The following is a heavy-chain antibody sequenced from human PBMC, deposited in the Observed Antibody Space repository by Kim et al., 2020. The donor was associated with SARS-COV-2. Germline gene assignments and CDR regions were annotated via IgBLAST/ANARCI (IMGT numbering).Heavy chain of an antibody. V-gene: IGHV3-11*01. D-gene: IGHD1-26*01. Sequence: SVKGRLTISRDNAKNSRYLQMNSLRAEDTAVYYCARDSDYSGSDSGLDYWGQGTLVTVSS. CDR3: ARDSDYSGSDSGLDY. J-gene: IGHJ4*02.